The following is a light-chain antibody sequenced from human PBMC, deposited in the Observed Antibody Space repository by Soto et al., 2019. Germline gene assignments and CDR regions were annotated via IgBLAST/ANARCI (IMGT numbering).Light chain of an antibody. CDR1: QSISSW. CDR2: KAS. V-gene: IGKV1-5*03. J-gene: IGKJ1*01. Sequence: DIQMTQSPSTLSASVGDRVTITCRASQSISSWLAWYQQKPGKAPKLLIYKASSLESGVPSRFSGGGSGTEVTLTISSLQTDDFATYYCQQYNSYSRTFGQGTKVEI. CDR3: QQYNSYSRT.